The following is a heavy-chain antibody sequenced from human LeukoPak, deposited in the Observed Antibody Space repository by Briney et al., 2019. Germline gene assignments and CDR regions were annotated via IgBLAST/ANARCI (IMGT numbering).Heavy chain of an antibody. V-gene: IGHV4-34*01. CDR1: GGSFSGYY. CDR2: INHSGST. Sequence: PSETLSLTCAVYGGSFSGYYWSWLRQPPGKGLEWIGEINHSGSTNYNPSLKSRVTISVDTSKNQFSLKLSSVTAADTAVYYCARMLLWFGELTAFDYWGQGTLVTVSS. D-gene: IGHD3-10*01. CDR3: ARMLLWFGELTAFDY. J-gene: IGHJ4*02.